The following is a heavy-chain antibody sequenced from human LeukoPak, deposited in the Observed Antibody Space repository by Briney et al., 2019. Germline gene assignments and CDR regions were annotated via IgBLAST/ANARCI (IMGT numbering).Heavy chain of an antibody. D-gene: IGHD1-26*01. J-gene: IGHJ4*02. CDR1: GFTFSSYA. CDR3: AKASGNSGRTGDY. CDR2: ISGSGGST. V-gene: IGHV3-23*01. Sequence: GGSLRLSCAASGFTFSSYAMSWVRQAPGKRLEWVSAISGSGGSTYYADSVKGRFTISRDNSKNTLYLQMNSLRAEDTAVYYCAKASGNSGRTGDYWGQGTLVTVSS.